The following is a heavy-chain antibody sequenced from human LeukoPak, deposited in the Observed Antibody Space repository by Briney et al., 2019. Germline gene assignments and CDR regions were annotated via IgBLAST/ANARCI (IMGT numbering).Heavy chain of an antibody. CDR1: GYTCTSYG. V-gene: IGHV1-18*01. D-gene: IGHD2-2*01. Sequence: GASVKVSCKASGYTCTSYGISWVRQAPGQGLEWMGWISAYNRNTNYAQKLQGRVTMTTDTSTSTAYMDLRSLRSDDTAVYYCARIPGYCSSTSCSWVWAFDYWGQGTLVTVS. J-gene: IGHJ4*02. CDR3: ARIPGYCSSTSCSWVWAFDY. CDR2: ISAYNRNT.